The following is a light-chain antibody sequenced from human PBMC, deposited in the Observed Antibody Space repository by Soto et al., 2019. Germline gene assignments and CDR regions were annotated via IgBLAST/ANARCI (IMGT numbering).Light chain of an antibody. CDR2: EVT. V-gene: IGLV2-23*02. CDR3: CSYAGSSYV. CDR1: SSDVGTYNP. Sequence: QSVLTQPASVSGSPGQSITISCTGSSSDVGTYNPVSWYQQHPGEAPKLMIYEVTKRPSGVSNRFSGSKSGNTASLTISGLQAEDEADYYCCSYAGSSYVFGTGTKVTVL. J-gene: IGLJ1*01.